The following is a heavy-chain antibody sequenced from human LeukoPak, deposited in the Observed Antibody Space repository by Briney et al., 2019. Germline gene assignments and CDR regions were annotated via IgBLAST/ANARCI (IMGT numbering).Heavy chain of an antibody. CDR1: GFIFSSYW. V-gene: IGHV3-7*01. D-gene: IGHD5-24*01. CDR3: ARVSITGYYYYMDV. Sequence: GGSLRLSCAASGFIFSSYWMTWVRQAPGKGLEWVANIKQAGSENSYVDSVKGRFTISRDNAQNSLYLQMNSLRAEDTAVYYCARVSITGYYYYMDVWGKGTTVTVSS. J-gene: IGHJ6*03. CDR2: IKQAGSEN.